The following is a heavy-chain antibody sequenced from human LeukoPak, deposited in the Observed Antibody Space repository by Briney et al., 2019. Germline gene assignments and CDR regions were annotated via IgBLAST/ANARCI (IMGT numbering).Heavy chain of an antibody. Sequence: PGGSLRLSCVASGFTFSNSWMHWVRQAPGRGLVWVSRIDRDGGSTTYADSVKGRLAISRDNAKNTLYLQMNSLRAEDTAMYYCAKTFYDYVWGSLDAFHIWGQGTMVTVSS. CDR1: GFTFSNSW. CDR3: AKTFYDYVWGSLDAFHI. J-gene: IGHJ3*02. CDR2: IDRDGGST. V-gene: IGHV3-74*01. D-gene: IGHD3-16*01.